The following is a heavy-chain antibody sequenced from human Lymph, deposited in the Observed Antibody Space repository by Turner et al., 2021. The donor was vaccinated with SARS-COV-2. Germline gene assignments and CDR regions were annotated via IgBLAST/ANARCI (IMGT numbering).Heavy chain of an antibody. V-gene: IGHV3-53*02. J-gene: IGHJ6*02. Sequence: VPLVETGGGLIQPGGSLRLSCAASGIIVSRNYMNWVRQAPGKGLEWVSVIYSGGTTYYADSVKGRFTISRDNSKNTLYLQMNSLRVEDTAVYYCARDLGTYGMDVWGQGTTVTVSS. CDR1: GIIVSRNY. CDR3: ARDLGTYGMDV. D-gene: IGHD6-13*01. CDR2: IYSGGTT.